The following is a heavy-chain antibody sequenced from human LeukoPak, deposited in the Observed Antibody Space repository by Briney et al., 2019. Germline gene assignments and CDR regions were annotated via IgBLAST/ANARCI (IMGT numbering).Heavy chain of an antibody. Sequence: GASVKASCKASGYTFTSYHIDWVRQAPGQGPEWMGWMNAKSGHTGYAQKFEGRVTMTRDTSTNTAYMELSGLRSEDTAVYYCARGMFDNSGTYYYFYYALDVWGQGTTVTVSS. CDR2: MNAKSGHT. D-gene: IGHD3-22*01. CDR3: ARGMFDNSGTYYYFYYALDV. J-gene: IGHJ6*02. CDR1: GYTFTSYH. V-gene: IGHV1-8*01.